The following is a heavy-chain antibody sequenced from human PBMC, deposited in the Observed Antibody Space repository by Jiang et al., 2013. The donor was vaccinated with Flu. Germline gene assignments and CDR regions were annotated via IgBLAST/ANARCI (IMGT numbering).Heavy chain of an antibody. CDR3: ARHSEGPGLNPLDY. Sequence: GAEVKKPGESLKISCKGSGYSFPRFWIGWVRQMPGKGLEWMGIIYPGDSDTRYSPSFQGQVTISADKSVSTAYLQWSSLKASDTAMYYCARHSEGPGLNPLDYWGQGTLVTVSS. J-gene: IGHJ4*02. CDR1: GYSFPRFW. D-gene: IGHD6-19*01. CDR2: IYPGDSDT. V-gene: IGHV5-51*01.